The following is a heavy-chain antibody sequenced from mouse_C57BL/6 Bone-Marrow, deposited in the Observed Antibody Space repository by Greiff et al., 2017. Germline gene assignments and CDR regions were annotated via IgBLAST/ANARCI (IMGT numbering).Heavy chain of an antibody. CDR1: GYTFTDYN. V-gene: IGHV1-18*01. D-gene: IGHD2-2*01. J-gene: IGHJ1*03. Sequence: EVQLQQSGPELVKPGASVKIPCKASGYTFTDYNMDWVKQSHGKSLEWIGDINPNNGGTIYNQKFKGKATLTVDESSSTAYMELRSLTSEDTAVYYCARSLLWLRRRDWYFDVWGTGTTVTVSS. CDR3: ARSLLWLRRRDWYFDV. CDR2: INPNNGGT.